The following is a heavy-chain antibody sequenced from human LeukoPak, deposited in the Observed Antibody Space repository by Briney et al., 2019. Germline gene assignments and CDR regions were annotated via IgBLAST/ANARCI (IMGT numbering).Heavy chain of an antibody. CDR1: GSRFTSYW. CDR2: IYPGDSDT. V-gene: IGHV5-51*01. CDR3: AKTDSSSWDAIFDY. D-gene: IGHD6-13*01. J-gene: IGHJ4*02. Sequence: GESLKISCKGAGSRFTSYWIGGVRQMAGKGLERMGIIYPGDSDTRYSPSFQGQVTISADKSISTAHLQWSSLKASDTAMYYCAKTDSSSWDAIFDYWGQGTLVTVSS.